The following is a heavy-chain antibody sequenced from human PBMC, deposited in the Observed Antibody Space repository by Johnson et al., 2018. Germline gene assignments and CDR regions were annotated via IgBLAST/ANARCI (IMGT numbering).Heavy chain of an antibody. D-gene: IGHD4-23*01. CDR3: AKAVHHGGFRFHFDY. Sequence: VQLVQSGPEVTKPGESLKISCKASGYKFSSDWIAWVRQMPGKGLEWMGIIFPTDSDARYSPSFQGQVTISVDMSINTAYVQWRTLKASDTAIYYCAKAVHHGGFRFHFDYWGQGTLVTVSS. V-gene: IGHV5-51*03. J-gene: IGHJ4*02. CDR2: IFPTDSDA. CDR1: GYKFSSDW.